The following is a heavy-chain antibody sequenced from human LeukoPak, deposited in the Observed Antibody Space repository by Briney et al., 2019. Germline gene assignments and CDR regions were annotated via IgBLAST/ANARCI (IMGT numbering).Heavy chain of an antibody. CDR2: INHSGST. Sequence: PSETLSLTCAVYGGSLSGYYWSWIRQPPGKGLEWIGEINHSGSTNYNPSLKSRVTISVDTSKNQFSLKLSSVTAADTAVYYCASAGGHFDWSHYWGQGTLVTVSS. V-gene: IGHV4-34*01. CDR3: ASAGGHFDWSHY. D-gene: IGHD3-9*01. J-gene: IGHJ4*02. CDR1: GGSLSGYY.